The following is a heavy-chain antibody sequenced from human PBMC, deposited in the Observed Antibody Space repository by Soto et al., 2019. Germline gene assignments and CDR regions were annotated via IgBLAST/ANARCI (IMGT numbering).Heavy chain of an antibody. Sequence: SVKVSCKASGGTFSSYAISWVRQAPGQGLEWMGGIIPIFGTANYAQKFQGRVTITADESTSTAYMELSSLRSEDTAVYYCARGEAIAARRYYYYYGMDVWGQGTTVTVSS. V-gene: IGHV1-69*13. D-gene: IGHD6-6*01. CDR3: ARGEAIAARRYYYYYGMDV. CDR2: IIPIFGTA. CDR1: GGTFSSYA. J-gene: IGHJ6*02.